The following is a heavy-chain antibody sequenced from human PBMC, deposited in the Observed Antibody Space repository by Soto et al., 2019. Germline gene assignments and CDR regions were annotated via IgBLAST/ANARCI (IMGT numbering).Heavy chain of an antibody. D-gene: IGHD4-17*01. CDR2: LYYSGSN. CDR1: GGSISSGGYY. J-gene: IGHJ6*02. V-gene: IGHV4-31*03. CDR3: ARDGDYGDPPTGYGMDV. Sequence: QVQLQESGPGLVKPSQTLSLTCTVSGGSISSGGYYWSWIRQHPGKGLEWIGYLYYSGSNYYNPSLKSRVTISVYTSKNQFSLKLSSVTAADTAVYYCARDGDYGDPPTGYGMDVWGQGTTITVSS.